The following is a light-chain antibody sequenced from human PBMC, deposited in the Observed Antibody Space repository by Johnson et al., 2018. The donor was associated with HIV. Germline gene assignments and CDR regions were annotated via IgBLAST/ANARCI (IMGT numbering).Light chain of an antibody. Sequence: QSVLTQPPSVSAAPGQKVTISCSGSSSNIENNYVSWYQQLPGTAPKLLIYEDNRRPSGTPNRFSGSKSGTSATLGITGLQTGDEADYYCGTWDSSLSSYVFGTGTKVTVL. CDR1: SSNIENNY. V-gene: IGLV1-51*02. J-gene: IGLJ1*01. CDR3: GTWDSSLSSYV. CDR2: EDN.